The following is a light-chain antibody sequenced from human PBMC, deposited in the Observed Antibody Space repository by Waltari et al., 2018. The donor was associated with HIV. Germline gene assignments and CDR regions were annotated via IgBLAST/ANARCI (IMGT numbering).Light chain of an antibody. V-gene: IGLV3-25*03. J-gene: IGLJ3*02. CDR2: KDI. CDR3: QSTDDDGIWV. CDR1: SLPNKV. Sequence: SYGMTQATSVSVSPGQTAKITCSRGSLPNKVSSWYRQRPGQAPILLIDKDIERPSGIPDRISGSRSGTTGTLTINGVQAEDEADYYCQSTDDDGIWVFGGGTKLTVL.